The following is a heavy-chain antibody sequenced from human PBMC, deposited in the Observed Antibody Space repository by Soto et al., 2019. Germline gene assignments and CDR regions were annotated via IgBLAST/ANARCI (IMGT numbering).Heavy chain of an antibody. CDR1: GFTFSSYA. CDR2: ISGSGGST. J-gene: IGHJ4*02. D-gene: IGHD3-10*01. CDR3: AKDLPPEYGRRYFDY. Sequence: PGGSLRLSCAASGFTFSSYAMSWGRQAPGKWLEWVSAISGSGGSTYYADSVKGRFTISRDNSKNTLYLQMNSLRAEDTAVYYCAKDLPPEYGRRYFDYWGQRTLVTVSS. V-gene: IGHV3-23*01.